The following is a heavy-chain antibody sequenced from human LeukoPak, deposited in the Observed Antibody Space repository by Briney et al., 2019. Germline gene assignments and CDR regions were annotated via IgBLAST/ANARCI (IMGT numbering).Heavy chain of an antibody. Sequence: GGSLRLSCAASGFTFSSYAMHWVRQAPGKGLEWVAVISYDGSNKYYAGSVKGRFTVSRDNSKNTLYLQMNSLRAEDTAVYYCARGIVVVVAATSNWFDPWGQGTLVTVSS. J-gene: IGHJ5*02. D-gene: IGHD2-15*01. CDR3: ARGIVVVVAATSNWFDP. CDR1: GFTFSSYA. CDR2: ISYDGSNK. V-gene: IGHV3-30*04.